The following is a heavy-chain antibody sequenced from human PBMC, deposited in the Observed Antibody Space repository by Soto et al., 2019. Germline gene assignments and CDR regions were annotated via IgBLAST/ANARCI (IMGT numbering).Heavy chain of an antibody. CDR3: AASGWSMNWFDS. V-gene: IGHV1-18*01. CDR1: GYTFTSYG. Sequence: SVKVSCKASGYTFTSYGISWVRQAPGQGLEWMGWISAYNGNTDYAQKLQGRVTMTTDTSTSTAYMELRSLRSDDTAVYYFAASGWSMNWFDSWGQGTLVTVSS. J-gene: IGHJ5*01. CDR2: ISAYNGNT. D-gene: IGHD6-19*01.